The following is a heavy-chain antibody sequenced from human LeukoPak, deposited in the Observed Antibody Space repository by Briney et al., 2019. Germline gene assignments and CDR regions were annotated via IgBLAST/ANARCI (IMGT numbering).Heavy chain of an antibody. J-gene: IGHJ4*02. V-gene: IGHV4-61*01. D-gene: IGHD3-10*01. CDR1: GGSISSGSYY. CDR2: IYYSGST. CDR3: ARDRHYYGSGPFDY. Sequence: SQTLSLTCTVSGGSISSGSYYWSWIRQPPGKGLEWIGYIYYSGSTNYNPSLKSRVTISVDTSKNQFSLKLSAVTAADTAVYYCARDRHYYGSGPFDYWGQGTLVTVSS.